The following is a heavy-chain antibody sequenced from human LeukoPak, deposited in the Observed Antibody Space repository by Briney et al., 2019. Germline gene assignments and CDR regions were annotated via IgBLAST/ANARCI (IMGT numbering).Heavy chain of an antibody. V-gene: IGHV3-23*01. CDR1: GFPFSSYS. CDR3: ATRGIAAA. J-gene: IGHJ5*02. CDR2: IGGGGDTST. Sequence: GGSLRLSCATSGFPFSSYSMSWVRQAPGEGLEWVSVIGGGGDTSTYYADSVKGRFTISRDNSKNTLYLHMNSLRAKDTAVYYCATRGIAAAWGQGTLVTVSS. D-gene: IGHD6-13*01.